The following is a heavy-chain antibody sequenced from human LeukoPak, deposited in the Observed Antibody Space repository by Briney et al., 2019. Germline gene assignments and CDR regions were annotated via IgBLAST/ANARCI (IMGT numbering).Heavy chain of an antibody. Sequence: ASVKVSCKASGYTFTDYYMHWVRQAPGQGLEWMGWINPNSGGTSAAQKFQGRVAMTRDTSITTVYMEVSWLTSDDTAIYYCARADRLHGGPYLIGPWGQGTLVTVSS. V-gene: IGHV1-2*02. CDR3: ARADRLHGGPYLIGP. D-gene: IGHD2-21*01. J-gene: IGHJ5*02. CDR1: GYTFTDYY. CDR2: INPNSGGT.